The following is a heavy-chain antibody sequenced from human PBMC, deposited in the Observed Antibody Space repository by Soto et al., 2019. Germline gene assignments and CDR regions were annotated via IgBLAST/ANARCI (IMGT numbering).Heavy chain of an antibody. CDR1: GGSISSSY. CDR2: IYYSGST. CDR3: ARLGAQEIDP. Sequence: PSETLSLTCTVSGGSISSSYWSWIRQPPGKGLELIGYIYYSGSTNYNPSIKSRVTISVDTSKNQFSLKLSSVTAADTAVYYCARLGAQEIDPWGQGTLVTVS. J-gene: IGHJ5*02. D-gene: IGHD3-16*01. V-gene: IGHV4-59*08.